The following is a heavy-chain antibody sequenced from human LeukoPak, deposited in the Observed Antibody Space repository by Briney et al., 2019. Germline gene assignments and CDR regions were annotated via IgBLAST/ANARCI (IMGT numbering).Heavy chain of an antibody. CDR2: IYYSGST. CDR1: GGSISSGDYY. Sequence: SQTLSLTCTVSGGSISSGDYYWSWIRQPPGKGLEWIGYIYYSGSTYYNPSLKSRVTISVDTSKNQFSLKLSSVTAADTAVYYCARDMYDSSGYRDFDYWGQGTLVTVSS. D-gene: IGHD3-22*01. J-gene: IGHJ4*02. V-gene: IGHV4-30-4*08. CDR3: ARDMYDSSGYRDFDY.